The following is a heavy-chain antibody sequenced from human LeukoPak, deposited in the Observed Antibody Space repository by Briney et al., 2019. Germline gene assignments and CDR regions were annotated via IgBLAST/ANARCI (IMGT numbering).Heavy chain of an antibody. CDR2: ISYDGSNK. J-gene: IGHJ4*02. V-gene: IGHV3-30*03. CDR1: GFTFSSYG. D-gene: IGHD2-15*01. CDR3: ARCIILWVVVGASDY. Sequence: GRSLRLSCAAAGFTFSSYGMHCVRQPPGKGLEWLAVISYDGSNKYYADSAKGRFTISRDNSKNTLYLQMNSLRAEDTAMYYCARCIILWVVVGASDYWGQGTLVTVSS.